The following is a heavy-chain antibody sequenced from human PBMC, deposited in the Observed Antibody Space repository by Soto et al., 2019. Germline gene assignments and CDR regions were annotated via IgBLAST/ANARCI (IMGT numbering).Heavy chain of an antibody. D-gene: IGHD3-10*01. Sequence: SETLSLTCAVYGGSFSGYYWSWIRQSPGKGLEWIGEINHSGSTNYNPSLKSRVTISVDTSKNQFSLKLSSVTAADTAVYYCARAYYYGSGSYYTPVPFDYWGQGTLVTVSS. CDR2: INHSGST. CDR3: ARAYYYGSGSYYTPVPFDY. CDR1: GGSFSGYY. V-gene: IGHV4-34*01. J-gene: IGHJ4*02.